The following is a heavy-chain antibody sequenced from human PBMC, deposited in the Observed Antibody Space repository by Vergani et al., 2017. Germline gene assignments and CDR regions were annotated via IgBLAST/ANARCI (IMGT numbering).Heavy chain of an antibody. J-gene: IGHJ3*02. CDR2: ISAYNGNT. Sequence: QVQLVQSGAEVKKPGASVKVSCKASGYTFTSYGISWVRQAPGQGLGWMGWISAYNGNTNYAQKLQGRVTMTTETSTRTAYMGLRSLRSDDTAVYYCARDLGYCSSTSCYRAHDAFDIWGQGTMVTVSS. D-gene: IGHD2-2*02. V-gene: IGHV1-18*01. CDR3: ARDLGYCSSTSCYRAHDAFDI. CDR1: GYTFTSYG.